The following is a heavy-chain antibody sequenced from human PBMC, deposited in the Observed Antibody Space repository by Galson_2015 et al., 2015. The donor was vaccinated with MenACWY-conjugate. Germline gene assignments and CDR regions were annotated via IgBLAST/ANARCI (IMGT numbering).Heavy chain of an antibody. V-gene: IGHV3-7*03. D-gene: IGHD5-18*01. J-gene: IGHJ6*03. CDR2: IKQDGSEK. CDR3: ARDLGYSSYYYYYMDV. CDR1: GFTFSDHF. Sequence: SLRLSCAASGFTFSDHFIDWVRQAPGQGLEWVANIKQDGSEKYYVDSAKGRFTISRDNAKNSLYLQMNSLRAEDTAVYYCARDLGYSSYYYYYMDVWGEGTTVTVSS.